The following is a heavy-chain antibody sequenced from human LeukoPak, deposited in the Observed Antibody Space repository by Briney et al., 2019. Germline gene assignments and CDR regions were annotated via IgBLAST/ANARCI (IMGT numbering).Heavy chain of an antibody. CDR3: AGDSSGYYYGPNDY. Sequence: SETLSLTCTVSGGSISSYYWSWIRQPPGKGLEWIGYIYYSGGTYYNPSPKSRATISVDTSKNQFSLKLSSVTAADTAVYYCAGDSSGYYYGPNDYWGQGTLVTVSS. D-gene: IGHD3-22*01. V-gene: IGHV4-59*01. J-gene: IGHJ4*02. CDR2: IYYSGGT. CDR1: GGSISSYY.